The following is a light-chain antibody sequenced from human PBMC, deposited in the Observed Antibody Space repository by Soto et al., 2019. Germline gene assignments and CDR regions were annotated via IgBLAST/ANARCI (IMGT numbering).Light chain of an antibody. CDR1: QSISTW. J-gene: IGKJ1*01. CDR2: LAS. V-gene: IGKV1-5*03. Sequence: DIQMTQSPSTLSASVRDRVTITCRASQSISTWLAWYQQKPGKAPKLLIYLASSLESGVPSRFSGSGSGTEFTLTISILQPDDFATYYCQQYNSYSRTFGQGTKVEIK. CDR3: QQYNSYSRT.